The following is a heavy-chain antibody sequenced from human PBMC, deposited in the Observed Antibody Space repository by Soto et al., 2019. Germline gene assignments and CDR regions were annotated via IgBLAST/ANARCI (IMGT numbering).Heavy chain of an antibody. CDR3: ARAEYSSSGRYFDY. CDR2: IYSDGSST. D-gene: IGHD6-6*01. CDR1: GFTFSSYW. Sequence: GGSLRLSGAACGFTFSSYWMHWVRQAPGKGLVWVSRIYSDGSSTDYADSVKGRFTISRDNAKNTLYLQMNSLRAEDTAVYYCARAEYSSSGRYFDYWGQGTLVTVSS. V-gene: IGHV3-74*01. J-gene: IGHJ4*02.